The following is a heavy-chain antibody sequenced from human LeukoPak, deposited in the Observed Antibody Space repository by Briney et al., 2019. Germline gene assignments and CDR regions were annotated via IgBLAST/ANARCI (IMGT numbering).Heavy chain of an antibody. J-gene: IGHJ1*01. Sequence: HPGGSLRLSCVATGLAFQNYWMTWVRQAPVKGPEWVATIRPDGSTFTYVDTVRGRLTISRDNPKNSLYLQMHSLRADDTAVYYCATTFPYCADGTCALGGQGTLVIVSS. D-gene: IGHD2-15*01. CDR1: GLAFQNYW. CDR2: IRPDGSTF. V-gene: IGHV3-7*01. CDR3: ATTFPYCADGTCAL.